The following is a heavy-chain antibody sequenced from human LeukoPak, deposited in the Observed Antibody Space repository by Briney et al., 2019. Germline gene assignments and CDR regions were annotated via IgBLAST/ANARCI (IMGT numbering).Heavy chain of an antibody. Sequence: TSETLSLTCAVSGGSISSGGYSWSWIRQPPGNGLEWIGYIYHSGSTYYNPSLKSRVTISVDRSKNQFSLKLSSVTAADTAVYYCARGKSVSAPYYFDYWGQGALVTVSS. D-gene: IGHD5/OR15-5a*01. CDR2: IYHSGST. V-gene: IGHV4-30-2*01. CDR1: GGSISSGGYS. J-gene: IGHJ4*02. CDR3: ARGKSVSAPYYFDY.